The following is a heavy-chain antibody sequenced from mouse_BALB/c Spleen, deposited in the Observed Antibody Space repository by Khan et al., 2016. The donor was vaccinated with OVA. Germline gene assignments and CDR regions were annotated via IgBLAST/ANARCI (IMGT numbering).Heavy chain of an antibody. Sequence: EVQLQESGPEVVEPGASVKLSCKASGYTFTSYVMHWVKQKPGQGLEWIGYIYPFNDTTKYNEKFTGKVTLTSDKSSSTAYMELSSLTSEDSAVYCCASVVTNYVSFDYWGQGTLVTVSA. CDR1: GYTFTSYV. CDR2: IYPFNDTT. J-gene: IGHJ3*01. CDR3: ASVVTNYVSFDY. V-gene: IGHV1S136*01. D-gene: IGHD1-3*01.